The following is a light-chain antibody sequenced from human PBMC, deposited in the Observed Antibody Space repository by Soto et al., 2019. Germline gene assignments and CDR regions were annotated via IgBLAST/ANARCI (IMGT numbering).Light chain of an antibody. J-gene: IGKJ1*01. Sequence: IVLTQSPGTLSLSPGERATLSCRARQSFSSSFLAWYQQKPGQAPRLLIYGASSRATGIPDRFSGSGSGTDFSLTISRLEPEDFAVYYCQQYGSSSWTFGQGTKVEIK. V-gene: IGKV3-20*01. CDR3: QQYGSSSWT. CDR2: GAS. CDR1: QSFSSSF.